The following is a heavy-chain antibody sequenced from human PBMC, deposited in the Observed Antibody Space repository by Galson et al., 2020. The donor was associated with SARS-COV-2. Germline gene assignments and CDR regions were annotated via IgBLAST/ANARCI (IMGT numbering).Heavy chain of an antibody. Sequence: SETLSLTCTVSGGSISSYYWSWVRQPPGKGLEWIGYIYYSGTTNYNPSLKSRVTISVDTSKNQFSLKLSSVTAADTAVYYCARGGYYYDRSGLDWGQGILVTVSS. CDR2: IYYSGTT. J-gene: IGHJ4*02. V-gene: IGHV4-59*01. CDR1: GGSISSYY. CDR3: ARGGYYYDRSGLD. D-gene: IGHD3-22*01.